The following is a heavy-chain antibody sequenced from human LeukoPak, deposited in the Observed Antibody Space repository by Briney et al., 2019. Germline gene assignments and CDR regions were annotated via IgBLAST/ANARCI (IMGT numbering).Heavy chain of an antibody. V-gene: IGHV1-2*02. Sequence: ASVKVSCKASGYTFTGYYMHWVRQAPGQGLEWMGWINPNSGGTNYAQKFQGRVTMTRDTSISTAYMELSRLRSDDTAVFYCAAYSGSYSDAFDIWGQGTMVTVSS. CDR3: AAYSGSYSDAFDI. D-gene: IGHD1-26*01. J-gene: IGHJ3*02. CDR1: GYTFTGYY. CDR2: INPNSGGT.